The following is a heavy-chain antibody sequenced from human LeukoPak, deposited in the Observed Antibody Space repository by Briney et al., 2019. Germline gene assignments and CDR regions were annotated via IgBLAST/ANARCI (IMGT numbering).Heavy chain of an antibody. CDR2: ISAYNGNT. CDR1: GYTFTSYG. V-gene: IGHV1-18*01. CDR3: ARETYSSSWYRGLPNYYYGMDV. J-gene: IGHJ6*02. D-gene: IGHD6-13*01. Sequence: ASVKVSCKASGYTFTSYGIIWVRQAPGQGLEWMGWISAYNGNTNYAQKLQGRVTMTTDTSTSTAYMELRSLRSDDTAVYYCARETYSSSWYRGLPNYYYGMDVWGQGTTVTVSS.